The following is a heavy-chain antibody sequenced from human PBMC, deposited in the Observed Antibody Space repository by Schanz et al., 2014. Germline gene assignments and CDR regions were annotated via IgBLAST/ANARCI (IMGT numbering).Heavy chain of an antibody. J-gene: IGHJ5*02. Sequence: QVHLVPSGAEVKKPGSSVKVSCKASGGTFSSDTFSWVRQAPGQGLEWMGRIVPIAGITNYAQRFQGRVTITADKSSDTAYMELSSLRSEDTAVYYCAREVGLYDRGWFDPWGQGTLVTVTS. CDR1: GGTFSSDT. V-gene: IGHV1-69*08. CDR3: AREVGLYDRGWFDP. D-gene: IGHD3-22*01. CDR2: IVPIAGIT.